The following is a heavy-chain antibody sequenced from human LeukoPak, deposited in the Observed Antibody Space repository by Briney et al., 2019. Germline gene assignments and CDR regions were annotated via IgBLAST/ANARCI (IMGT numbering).Heavy chain of an antibody. J-gene: IGHJ5*02. CDR1: GGSISTYY. D-gene: IGHD6-13*01. Sequence: SETLSLTCTVSGGSISTYYWSWIRQPPGKGLEWIAYIYYSGSTNYNPSLESRVTISIDTSKNQFSLRVNSVTAADTAVYYCARTTIAAPGAWFDPWGQGTLVTVSS. CDR2: IYYSGST. V-gene: IGHV4-59*01. CDR3: ARTTIAAPGAWFDP.